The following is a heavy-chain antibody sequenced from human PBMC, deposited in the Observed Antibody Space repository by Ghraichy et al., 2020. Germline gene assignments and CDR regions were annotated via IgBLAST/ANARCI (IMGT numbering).Heavy chain of an antibody. V-gene: IGHV4-39*01. CDR3: AIHWVTSKIDF. CDR1: DGSMSSSTYY. CDR2: IYYSGSA. D-gene: IGHD2-2*01. J-gene: IGHJ4*02. Sequence: SETLSLTCVVSDGSMSSSTYYWGWIRQPPGKGLEWIGSIYYSGSAYYNPSLKSRVTVSLDTSKNQFSLKLTSVTAADKAVYFCAIHWVTSKIDFWGQGTLVTVSS.